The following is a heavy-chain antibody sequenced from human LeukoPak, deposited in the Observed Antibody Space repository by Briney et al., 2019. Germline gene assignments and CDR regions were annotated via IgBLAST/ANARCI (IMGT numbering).Heavy chain of an antibody. V-gene: IGHV4-38-2*01. Sequence: PSETLSLTCAVSGDSISSGYYWGWIRQPPGKGLEWIGSIYHSGSTYYNPSLKSRVTISVDTSKNQFSLKLSSVTAADTAVYYCARKNPLYCSGGSCYSLNAFDIWGQGTMITVSS. D-gene: IGHD2-15*01. J-gene: IGHJ3*02. CDR1: GDSISSGYY. CDR3: ARKNPLYCSGGSCYSLNAFDI. CDR2: IYHSGST.